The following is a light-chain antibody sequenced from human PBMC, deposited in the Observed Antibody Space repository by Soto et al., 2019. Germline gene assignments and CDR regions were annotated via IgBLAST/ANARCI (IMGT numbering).Light chain of an antibody. Sequence: ENVLAQSPCTLSLSPGERATLSCRASQSVTNSFLAWYQQKPGQAPRLLIYGASRRATGIPDRFTGSGSGTDFTLTISRLEPEDFAVYYCQQYVSSPWAFGGGTMVDIK. J-gene: IGKJ4*02. CDR3: QQYVSSPWA. CDR2: GAS. V-gene: IGKV3-20*01. CDR1: QSVTNSF.